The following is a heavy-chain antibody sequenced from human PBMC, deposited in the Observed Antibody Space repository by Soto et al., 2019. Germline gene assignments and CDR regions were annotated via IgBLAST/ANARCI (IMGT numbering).Heavy chain of an antibody. CDR1: GFTFSSYA. CDR2: ISGSGGST. Sequence: GGSLRLSCAASGFTFSSYAMTWVRQAPGKGLEWVSGISGSGGSTYYADSVKGRFTISRDNSKNTLYLQMNSLRAEDTAVYYCAKDLWGQWLVLSNYGMDVWGQGTTVTVSS. V-gene: IGHV3-23*01. D-gene: IGHD6-19*01. J-gene: IGHJ6*02. CDR3: AKDLWGQWLVLSNYGMDV.